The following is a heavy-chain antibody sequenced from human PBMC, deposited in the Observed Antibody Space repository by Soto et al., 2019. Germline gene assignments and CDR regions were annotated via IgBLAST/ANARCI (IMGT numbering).Heavy chain of an antibody. J-gene: IGHJ3*02. CDR2: IYWDDDK. V-gene: IGHV2-5*02. D-gene: IGHD1-7*01. CDR1: GFSLSTSGVG. CDR3: AHRHRVGGTTGAFDI. Sequence: QITLKESGPTLGKPTQPLTLTCAFSGFSLSTSGVGVGWIRQPPGKALEWLALIYWDDDKRYSPSLKSRLTITKDTSKNQVVLTMTNMDPVDTATYYYAHRHRVGGTTGAFDIWGQGTMVTVSS.